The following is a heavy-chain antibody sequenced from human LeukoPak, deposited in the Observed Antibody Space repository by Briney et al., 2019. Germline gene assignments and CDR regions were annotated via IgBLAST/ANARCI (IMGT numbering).Heavy chain of an antibody. V-gene: IGHV3-66*01. CDR3: AREKPMVRGVMDYYYGMDV. J-gene: IGHJ6*02. CDR2: IYSGGST. D-gene: IGHD3-10*01. CDR1: GFTVSSNY. Sequence: GGSLRPSCAASGFTVSSNYMSWVRQAPGKGLEWVSVIYSGGSTYYADSVKGRFTISRDNSKNTLYLQMNSLRAEDTAVYYCAREKPMVRGVMDYYYGMDVWGQGTTVTVSS.